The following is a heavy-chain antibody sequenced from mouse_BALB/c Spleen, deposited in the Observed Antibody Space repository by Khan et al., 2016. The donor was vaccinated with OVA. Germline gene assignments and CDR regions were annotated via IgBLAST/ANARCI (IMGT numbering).Heavy chain of an antibody. CDR1: GDSITSGY. Sequence: EVQLQESGPSLVKPSQTLSLTCSVTGDSITSGYWNWIRKFPGNKLEYMGYINYTGYTYYNPSLKSRISITRNKTKNQYYLQLNTVTDEDTATYSCARSTYRYAFVYWGQGTLVTVSA. CDR3: ARSTYRYAFVY. CDR2: INYTGYT. V-gene: IGHV3-8*02. J-gene: IGHJ3*01.